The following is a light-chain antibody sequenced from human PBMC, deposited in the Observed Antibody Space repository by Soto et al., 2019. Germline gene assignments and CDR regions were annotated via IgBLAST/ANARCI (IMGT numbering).Light chain of an antibody. CDR2: EGS. CDR1: SSDVGSYNL. Sequence: QSALTQPASVSGSPGQSITISCTGTSSDVGSYNLVSWYQHHPGKAPKLMIHEGSKRPSGVSDRFSGSKSGNTASLTISGLQAEDEADYYCCSYAGSSTLVFGGGTKVTVL. J-gene: IGLJ2*01. CDR3: CSYAGSSTLV. V-gene: IGLV2-23*01.